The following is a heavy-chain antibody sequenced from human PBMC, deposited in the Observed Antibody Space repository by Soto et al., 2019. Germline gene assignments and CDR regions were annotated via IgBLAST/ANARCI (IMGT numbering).Heavy chain of an antibody. CDR1: GYTFTGYY. V-gene: IGHV1-2*02. J-gene: IGHJ3*02. CDR2: INPNSGGT. D-gene: IGHD3-22*01. CDR3: ARQRFHYYDSSGYYPGEI. Sequence: ASVKVSCKASGYTFTGYYMHWVRQAPGQGLEWMGWINPNSGGTNYAQKFQGRVTMTRDTSISTAYMELSRLRSDDTAVYYCARQRFHYYDSSGYYPGEIWGQGTMVTVSS.